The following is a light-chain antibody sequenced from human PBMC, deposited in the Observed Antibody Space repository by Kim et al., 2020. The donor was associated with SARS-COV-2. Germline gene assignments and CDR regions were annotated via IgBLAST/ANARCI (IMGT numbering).Light chain of an antibody. CDR1: QGIRIY. Sequence: DIQMTQSPSSLSASVGDRVTITCRASQGIRIYLAWYQQKPGKAPKLLIYDASNLQPGVPSRFSGSGSGTDFTLIISSLQPEDVATYYCQKYNSAPLTFGQGTKVDIK. CDR2: DAS. J-gene: IGKJ4*01. V-gene: IGKV1-27*01. CDR3: QKYNSAPLT.